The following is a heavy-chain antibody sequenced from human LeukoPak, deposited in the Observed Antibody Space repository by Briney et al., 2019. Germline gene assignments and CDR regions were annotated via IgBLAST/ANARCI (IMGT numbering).Heavy chain of an antibody. CDR3: ARARRYSSGWYQRGYYFDY. CDR1: GGSISSYY. Sequence: SETLSLTCTVSGGSISSYYWSWIRQPAGKGLEWIGRIYTSGSTNYNPSLKSRVTMSVDTSKNQFPLKLSSVTAADTAVYYCARARRYSSGWYQRGYYFDYWGQGTLVTVSS. V-gene: IGHV4-4*07. D-gene: IGHD6-19*01. J-gene: IGHJ4*02. CDR2: IYTSGST.